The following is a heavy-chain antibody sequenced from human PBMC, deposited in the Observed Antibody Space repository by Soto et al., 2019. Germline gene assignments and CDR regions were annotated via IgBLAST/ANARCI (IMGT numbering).Heavy chain of an antibody. CDR3: ARDRDTAMGDNWFDP. CDR2: INPNSGGT. J-gene: IGHJ5*02. D-gene: IGHD5-18*01. V-gene: IGHV1-2*02. Sequence: RASVKVSCKASGYTFTGYYMHWVRQAPGQGLEWMGWINPNSGGTNYAQKFQGRATMTRDTSISTAYMELSRLRSDDTAVYYCARDRDTAMGDNWFDPWGQGTLVTVSS. CDR1: GYTFTGYY.